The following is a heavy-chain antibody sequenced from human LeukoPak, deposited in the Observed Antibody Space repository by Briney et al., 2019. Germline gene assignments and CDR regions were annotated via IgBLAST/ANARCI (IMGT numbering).Heavy chain of an antibody. J-gene: IGHJ4*02. CDR3: ASRYCSSTSCSMELDY. CDR2: IIPIFGTA. D-gene: IGHD2-2*01. CDR1: GGTFSSYA. V-gene: IGHV1-69*05. Sequence: ASVKVSCKASGGTFSSYAISWVRQAPGQGLEWMGGIIPIFGTANYAQKFQGRVTITTDESTSTAYMELSSLRSEDTAVYYCASRYCSSTSCSMELDYWGQGTLVTVSS.